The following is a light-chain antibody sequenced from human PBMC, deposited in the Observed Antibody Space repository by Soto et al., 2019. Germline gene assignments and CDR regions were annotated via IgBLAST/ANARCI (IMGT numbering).Light chain of an antibody. CDR3: SSYTSSSTPHYV. Sequence: ALTQPASVSGSPGQSITISCTGTSSDVGGYNYVSWYQQHPGKAPKLMIYEVSNRPSGVSNRFSGSKSGNTASLTISGLQAEDDADYYCSSYTSSSTPHYVFGTGTKVTVL. J-gene: IGLJ1*01. CDR2: EVS. CDR1: SSDVGGYNY. V-gene: IGLV2-14*01.